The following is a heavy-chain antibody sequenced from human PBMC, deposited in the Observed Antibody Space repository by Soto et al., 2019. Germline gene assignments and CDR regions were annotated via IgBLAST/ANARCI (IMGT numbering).Heavy chain of an antibody. CDR3: AREGSSGWSKRNNWFDP. V-gene: IGHV1-18*01. D-gene: IGHD6-19*01. CDR1: GYTFTSYG. Sequence: ASVKVSCKASGYTFTSYGISWVRQAPGQGLEWMGWISAYNGNTNYAQKLQGRVTMTTDTSTSTAYMELRSLRSDDTAVYYCAREGSSGWSKRNNWFDPWGQGTLVTVSS. CDR2: ISAYNGNT. J-gene: IGHJ5*02.